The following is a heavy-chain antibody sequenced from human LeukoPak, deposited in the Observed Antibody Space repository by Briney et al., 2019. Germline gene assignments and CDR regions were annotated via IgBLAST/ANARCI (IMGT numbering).Heavy chain of an antibody. J-gene: IGHJ4*02. CDR3: ARDLEGQLVLGLDY. CDR2: ISYDGSNK. D-gene: IGHD6-6*01. CDR1: GFTFSSYA. V-gene: IGHV3-30-3*01. Sequence: GGSLRLSCAASGFTFSSYAMHWVRQAPGKGLGGVAVISYDGSNKYYADSVKGRFTISRDNSKNTLYLQMNSLRAEDTAVYYCARDLEGQLVLGLDYWGQGTLVTVSS.